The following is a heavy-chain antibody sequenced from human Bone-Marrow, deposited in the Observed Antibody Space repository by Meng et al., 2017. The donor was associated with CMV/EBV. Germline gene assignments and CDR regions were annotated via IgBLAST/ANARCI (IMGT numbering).Heavy chain of an antibody. Sequence: GGSLRLSCAASGFTFDDYGMSWVRQAPGKGLEWVSGINWNGGSTGYADSVKGRFTISRDNAKNSLYLQMNSLRAEDTALYYCARDVLSEGPHYYYGMDVWGPGTTVTGSS. J-gene: IGHJ6*01. V-gene: IGHV3-20*04. D-gene: IGHD3-10*02. CDR3: ARDVLSEGPHYYYGMDV. CDR2: INWNGGST. CDR1: GFTFDDYG.